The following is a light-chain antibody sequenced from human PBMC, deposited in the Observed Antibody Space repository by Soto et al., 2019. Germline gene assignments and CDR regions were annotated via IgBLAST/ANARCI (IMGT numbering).Light chain of an antibody. CDR2: EVT. CDR1: SSDVGGYDY. J-gene: IGLJ1*01. Sequence: SVLTQPASVSGSPGQSITISCTGTSSDVGGYDYVSWYQQHPDKAPKFMIYEVTNRPSGVSHRFSGSKSGNTASLTISGLQAEDEADYYCSSYTSTSTYVFGTGTKVTVL. V-gene: IGLV2-14*01. CDR3: SSYTSTSTYV.